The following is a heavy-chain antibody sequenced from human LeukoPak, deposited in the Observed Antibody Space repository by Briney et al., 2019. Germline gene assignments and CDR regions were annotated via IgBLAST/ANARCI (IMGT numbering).Heavy chain of an antibody. Sequence: ASVKVSCKASGYTFTGYYIHWVRQAPGQGLEWMGWINPNSGGTNYAQKFQGRVTMTRDTSISTAYMELSRLRSDDTAVDYCESAGARGYSAVYWGQGTLVTVSS. V-gene: IGHV1-2*02. CDR2: INPNSGGT. CDR1: GYTFTGYY. J-gene: IGHJ4*02. CDR3: ESAGARGYSAVY. D-gene: IGHD5-12*01.